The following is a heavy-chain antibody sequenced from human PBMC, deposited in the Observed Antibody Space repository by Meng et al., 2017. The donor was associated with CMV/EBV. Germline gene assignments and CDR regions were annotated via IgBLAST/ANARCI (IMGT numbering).Heavy chain of an antibody. V-gene: IGHV3-21*01. J-gene: IGHJ4*02. CDR1: GFTFSRYS. CDR2: ISSSSSYI. CDR3: ARESGYCFDY. D-gene: IGHD3-3*01. Sequence: LSLTCAASGFTFSRYSMNWVRQAPGKGLEWVSSISSSSSYIYYADSVKGRFTISRDNAKNSLYLQMNSLRAEDTAVYYCARESGYCFDYWGQGTLVTVSS.